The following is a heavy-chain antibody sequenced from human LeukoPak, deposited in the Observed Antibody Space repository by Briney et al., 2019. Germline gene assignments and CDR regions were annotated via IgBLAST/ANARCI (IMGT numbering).Heavy chain of an antibody. J-gene: IGHJ3*02. D-gene: IGHD6-6*01. Sequence: SDTLSLTCTVSGGSISSYYWSWIRQPPVKGLEWIGYIYYSGSTNYNPSLKSRVTISVDASKNQFSLKLSSVTAADTAVYYCASNGFIAARGSFDIWGQGTMVTVSS. CDR2: IYYSGST. CDR3: ASNGFIAARGSFDI. V-gene: IGHV4-59*01. CDR1: GGSISSYY.